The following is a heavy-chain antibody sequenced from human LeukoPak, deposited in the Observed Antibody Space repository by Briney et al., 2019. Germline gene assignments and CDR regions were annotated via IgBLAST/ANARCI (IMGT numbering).Heavy chain of an antibody. CDR1: GGSISSTSYY. CDR3: AREACYSGTCDAFDI. Sequence: SETLSLTCTVSGGSISSTSYYWGWIRQPPGKGLEWIGTIYYRGSTYYNPSLKSRVTMSVDRSKKQFSLNLNSLTAADTAVYYCAREACYSGTCDAFDIWGQGTIVTVSS. D-gene: IGHD1-26*01. J-gene: IGHJ3*02. V-gene: IGHV4-39*07. CDR2: IYYRGST.